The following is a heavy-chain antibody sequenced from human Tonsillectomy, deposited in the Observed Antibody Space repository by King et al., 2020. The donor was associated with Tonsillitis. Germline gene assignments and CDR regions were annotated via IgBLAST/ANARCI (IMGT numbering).Heavy chain of an antibody. Sequence: EVQLVESGGGLVQPGGSLRLSCAASGFTFSSYWMSWVRQAPGKGLEWVANIKEDGSQKNYVESVKGRFTISRDNAKNSLYLQMNSLRAEDTAVYYCARDITYYYVISGYYDAFDIWGQGTVVTVSS. CDR2: IKEDGSQK. V-gene: IGHV3-7*01. J-gene: IGHJ3*02. D-gene: IGHD3-22*01. CDR3: ARDITYYYVISGYYDAFDI. CDR1: GFTFSSYW.